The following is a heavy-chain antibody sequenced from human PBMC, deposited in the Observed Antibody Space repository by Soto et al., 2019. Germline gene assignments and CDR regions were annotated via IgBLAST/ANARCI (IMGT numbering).Heavy chain of an antibody. J-gene: IGHJ4*02. CDR1: GFTFSGSV. V-gene: IGHV3-73*01. D-gene: IGHD3-22*01. CDR2: IRSKANSYET. CDR3: TRVSRYYDSSGYEGYYFDY. Sequence: GGSLRLSCAASGFTFSGSVMHWVRQASGKGLEWVGRIRSKANSYETAYAASVKCRFTISRDDSKNKAYLQMISLKTEDTAVYYCTRVSRYYDSSGYEGYYFDYWGQGTLVTVSS.